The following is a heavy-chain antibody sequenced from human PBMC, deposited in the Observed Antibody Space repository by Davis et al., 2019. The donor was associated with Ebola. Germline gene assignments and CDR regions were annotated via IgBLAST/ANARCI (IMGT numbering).Heavy chain of an antibody. Sequence: GGSLRLSCAASGFTFSVSAMHWVRQASGKGLEWVGRIRSKVNSYATAYAASVKGRFTISRDKSKKSLYLQMSSLTAGDTAVYYCARGEEGVVITTFDYWGQGTLVTVSS. CDR2: IRSKVNSYAT. J-gene: IGHJ4*02. CDR1: GFTFSVSA. V-gene: IGHV3-73*01. D-gene: IGHD3-22*01. CDR3: ARGEEGVVITTFDY.